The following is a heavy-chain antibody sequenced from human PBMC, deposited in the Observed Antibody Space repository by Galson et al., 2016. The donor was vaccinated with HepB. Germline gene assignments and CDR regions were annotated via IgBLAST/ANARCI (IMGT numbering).Heavy chain of an antibody. D-gene: IGHD2-8*01. Sequence: SLRLSCAASGFSFTNAWMSWVRQGPGKGLEWVGLIKSEGRGGTTDYAAPVKGRFTISRYDLKNTLYLQMNSLKIEDTAVYYCTDLGPYEVFDSWGQGTLVTVSS. J-gene: IGHJ4*02. CDR2: IKSEGRGGTT. V-gene: IGHV3-15*01. CDR1: GFSFTNAW. CDR3: TDLGPYEVFDS.